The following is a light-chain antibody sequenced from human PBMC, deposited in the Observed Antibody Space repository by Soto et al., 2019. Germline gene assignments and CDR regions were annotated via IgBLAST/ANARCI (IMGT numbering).Light chain of an antibody. CDR3: ISYAGNNVWV. CDR1: SSDVGGYTY. CDR2: EVN. Sequence: QSALTQRPSASGSPGQSVTISCTGTSSDVGGYTYVSWYQQHPDKAPKLMIYEVNKRPPGVPDRFSGSKSGNTASLTVSGLQTEDEADYYCISYAGNNVWVFGGGTKVTVL. J-gene: IGLJ3*02. V-gene: IGLV2-8*01.